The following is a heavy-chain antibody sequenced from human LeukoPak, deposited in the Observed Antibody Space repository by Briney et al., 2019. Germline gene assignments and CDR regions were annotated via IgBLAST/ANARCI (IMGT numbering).Heavy chain of an antibody. CDR1: GYSFTTYW. J-gene: IGHJ4*02. D-gene: IGHD2-2*01. CDR3: ARRQGCSSTSCPPDS. CDR2: IYPGDSDT. V-gene: IGHV5-51*01. Sequence: HGESLKISCRGSGYSFTTYWIGWVRQMPGKGLEWVGIIYPGDSDTRYSPSFQGQVTMSAEKSINTAYLQWSSLKASDSAMYYCARRQGCSSTSCPPDSWGQGTLVTVSS.